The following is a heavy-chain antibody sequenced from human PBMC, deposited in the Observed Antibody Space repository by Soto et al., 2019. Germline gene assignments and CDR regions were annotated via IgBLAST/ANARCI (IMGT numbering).Heavy chain of an antibody. CDR2: ISYDGSNK. D-gene: IGHD4-17*01. V-gene: IGHV3-30-3*01. CDR3: ARASSLETSVTTLDCFDD. CDR1: GFTFSSYA. J-gene: IGHJ4*02. Sequence: PGGSLRLSCAASGFTFSSYAMHWVRQAPGKGLEWVAVISYDGSNKYYADSVKGRFTISRDNSKNTLYLQMNSLRGEDTAVYYCARASSLETSVTTLDCFDDGGQGPLATVSS.